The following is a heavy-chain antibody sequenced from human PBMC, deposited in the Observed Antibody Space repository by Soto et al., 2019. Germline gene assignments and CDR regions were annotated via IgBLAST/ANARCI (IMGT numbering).Heavy chain of an antibody. CDR1: GFTFSSHA. CDR3: ARDDEGGSDCDLGY. J-gene: IGHJ4*02. CDR2: IYSDGNNK. V-gene: IGHV3-30-3*01. D-gene: IGHD1-26*01. Sequence: QVQLVESGGGVVQPGRSLRLSCAVSGFTFSSHAMHWVRQAPGKGLEWVALIYSDGNNKYYADSVKGRCTTSRDNSKNTMYLQMNSRRVEDTAVYYCARDDEGGSDCDLGYWGQGALVTVSS.